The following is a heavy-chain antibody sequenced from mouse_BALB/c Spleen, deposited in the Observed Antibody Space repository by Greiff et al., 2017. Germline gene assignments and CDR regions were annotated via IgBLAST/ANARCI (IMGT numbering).Heavy chain of an antibody. J-gene: IGHJ2*01. Sequence: EVQRVESGGGLVQPGGSRKLSCAASGFTFSSFGMHWVRQAPEKGLEWVAYISSGSSTIYYADTVKGRFTISRDNPKNTLFLQMTSLRSEDTAMYYCARSAYYRYDVGYYFDYWGQGTTLTVSS. CDR1: GFTFSSFG. D-gene: IGHD2-14*01. CDR2: ISSGSSTI. V-gene: IGHV5-17*02. CDR3: ARSAYYRYDVGYYFDY.